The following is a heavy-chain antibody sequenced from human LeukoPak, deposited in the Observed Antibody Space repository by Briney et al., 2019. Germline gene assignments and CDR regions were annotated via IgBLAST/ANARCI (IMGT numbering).Heavy chain of an antibody. V-gene: IGHV4-39*01. CDR3: ARQKSGGSCYSDY. J-gene: IGHJ4*02. CDR1: GGSISSSSYY. Sequence: SETLSLTCTVPGGSISSSSYYWGWIRQPPGKGLEWIGSIYYSGSTYYNPSLKSRVTISVDTPKNQFSLKLSSVTAADTAVYYCARQKSGGSCYSDYWGQGTLVTVSS. D-gene: IGHD2-15*01. CDR2: IYYSGST.